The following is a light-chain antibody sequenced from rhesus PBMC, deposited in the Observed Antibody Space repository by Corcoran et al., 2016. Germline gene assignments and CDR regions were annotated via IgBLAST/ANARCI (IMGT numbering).Light chain of an antibody. Sequence: DIQMTQSPSSWSASVGDTVTITCRASQSMSSWLDWYQQKPGKAPKLLIYKASSLQSGVPSRFSGSGSGTDFTLPLSSLQPEDFATSCCLQYSSSPFTFGPGTKLDIK. CDR1: QSMSSW. J-gene: IGKJ3*01. CDR3: LQYSSSPFT. CDR2: KAS. V-gene: IGKV1-22*01.